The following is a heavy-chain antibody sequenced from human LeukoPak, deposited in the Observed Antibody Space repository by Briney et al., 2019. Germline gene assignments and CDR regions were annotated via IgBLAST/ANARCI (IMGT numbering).Heavy chain of an antibody. CDR1: GGSISSCY. CDR3: ASYTAMVTRRFDY. D-gene: IGHD5-18*01. V-gene: IGHV4-59*01. CDR2: IYYSGST. Sequence: SETLSLTCTVSGGSISSCYWSWIRQPPGKGLEWIGYIYYSGSTNYNPSLKSRVTISVDTSKNQFSLKLSSVTAADTAVYYCASYTAMVTRRFDYWGQGTLVTVSS. J-gene: IGHJ4*02.